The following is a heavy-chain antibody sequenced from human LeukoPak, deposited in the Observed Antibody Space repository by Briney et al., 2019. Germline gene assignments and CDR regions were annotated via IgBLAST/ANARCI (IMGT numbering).Heavy chain of an antibody. Sequence: PGGSLRLSCAASGFTFSSYSMNWVRQAPGKGLEWVSYISSSSSTIYYADSVKGRFTISRDNAKNSLYLQMYSLRAEDTAVYYCASARFLEWPRAFDIWGQGTMVTVSS. CDR2: ISSSSSTI. CDR3: ASARFLEWPRAFDI. CDR1: GFTFSSYS. J-gene: IGHJ3*02. D-gene: IGHD3-3*01. V-gene: IGHV3-48*01.